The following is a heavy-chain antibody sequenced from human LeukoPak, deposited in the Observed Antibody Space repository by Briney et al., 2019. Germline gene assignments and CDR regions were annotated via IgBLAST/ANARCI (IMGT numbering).Heavy chain of an antibody. V-gene: IGHV1-2*02. D-gene: IGHD3-22*01. CDR1: GYTFTGYY. CDR3: ARVYYDSSGYYIFGAFDI. Sequence: ASVKVSCKASGYTFTGYYMHWVRQAPGQGLEWMGWINPNSGGTNYAQKFQGRVTMTRDTSISTAYMELRRLRSDDTAVYYCARVYYDSSGYYIFGAFDIWGQGTMVTVSS. CDR2: INPNSGGT. J-gene: IGHJ3*02.